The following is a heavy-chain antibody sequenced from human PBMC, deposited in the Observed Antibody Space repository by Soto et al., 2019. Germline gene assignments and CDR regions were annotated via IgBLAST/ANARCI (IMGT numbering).Heavy chain of an antibody. D-gene: IGHD1-7*01. Sequence: AASVKVSCKASGGTFSSYAISWVRQAPGQGREWVGGIIPIFGTANYAQKFQGRVTITADKSTSTAYMELSSLRSEDTAGYYCAREGLTGTTGFYYYYYGMDVWGQGTPVTVSS. CDR2: IIPIFGTA. CDR1: GGTFSSYA. CDR3: AREGLTGTTGFYYYYYGMDV. V-gene: IGHV1-69*06. J-gene: IGHJ6*02.